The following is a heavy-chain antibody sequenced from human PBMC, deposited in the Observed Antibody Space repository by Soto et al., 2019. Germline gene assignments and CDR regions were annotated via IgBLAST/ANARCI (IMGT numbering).Heavy chain of an antibody. V-gene: IGHV4-59*06. Sequence: SETLSLTCTVSGDSISAYSWSWVRQPPGKGLEWIGYIYYSGSTYYNPSLKSRVTISVDTSKNQFSLKLSSVTAADTAVYYCARETRASGRRRNWFDPWGQGTLVTVSS. CDR2: IYYSGST. D-gene: IGHD1-26*01. CDR3: ARETRASGRRRNWFDP. CDR1: GDSISAYS. J-gene: IGHJ5*02.